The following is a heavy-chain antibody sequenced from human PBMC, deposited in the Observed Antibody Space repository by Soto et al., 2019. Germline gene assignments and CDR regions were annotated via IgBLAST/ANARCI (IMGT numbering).Heavy chain of an antibody. Sequence: SETLSLTCTVSGDAIYIGGYYWTWIRQHPGKGLEWIGYIYHTGKTYYNPSLESRVTMSVATSKNQFSLNLASVTAADTAVYYCAGYGSSTAYWIVPWGQGTLLTVSS. CDR3: AGYGSSTAYWIVP. D-gene: IGHD2-2*01. J-gene: IGHJ5*02. CDR2: IYHTGKT. V-gene: IGHV4-31*03. CDR1: GDAIYIGGYY.